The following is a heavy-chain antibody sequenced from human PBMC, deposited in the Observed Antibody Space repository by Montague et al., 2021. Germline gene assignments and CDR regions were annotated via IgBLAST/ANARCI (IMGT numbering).Heavy chain of an antibody. CDR1: GFTFSAFV. Sequence: SLRLSCAASGFTFSAFVMSWARQAPGKGLEWASTITATGGRTFHADSVRGRFTISRDNSKNMLYLEMNSLRAEDTATYYCDASDFWGQGVLVTVSS. CDR3: DASDF. CDR2: ITATGGRT. V-gene: IGHV3-23*01. J-gene: IGHJ4*02.